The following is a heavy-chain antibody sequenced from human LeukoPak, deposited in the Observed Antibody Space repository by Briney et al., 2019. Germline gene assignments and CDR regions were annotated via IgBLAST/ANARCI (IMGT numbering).Heavy chain of an antibody. CDR1: GFTFSDYY. D-gene: IGHD3-22*01. CDR3: AKASAMIVVVSKHFDY. Sequence: PGGSLRLSCAASGFTFSDYYMSWIRQAPGKGLEWVSYISSSGSTIYYADSVKGRFTISRDNSKNTLYLQMNSLRAEDTAVYYCAKASAMIVVVSKHFDYWGQGTLVTVPS. V-gene: IGHV3-11*01. J-gene: IGHJ4*02. CDR2: ISSSGSTI.